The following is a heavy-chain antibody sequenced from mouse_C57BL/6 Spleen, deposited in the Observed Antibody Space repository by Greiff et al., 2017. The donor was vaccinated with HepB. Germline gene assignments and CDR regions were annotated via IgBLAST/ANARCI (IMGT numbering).Heavy chain of an antibody. CDR2: INPNNGGT. V-gene: IGHV1-26*01. Sequence: EVKLQQSGPELVKPGASVKISCKASGYTFTDYYMNLVKQSHGKSLEWIGDINPNNGGTSYNQKFKGKATLTVDKSSSTAYMELRSLTSEDSAVYYCARGGGIPYFDYWGQGTTLTVSS. J-gene: IGHJ2*01. CDR3: ARGGGIPYFDY. CDR1: GYTFTDYY.